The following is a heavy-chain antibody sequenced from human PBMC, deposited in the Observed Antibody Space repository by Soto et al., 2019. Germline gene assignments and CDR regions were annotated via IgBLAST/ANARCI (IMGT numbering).Heavy chain of an antibody. Sequence: QVQLQESGPGLVKPSETLSLTCTVSAGSISGYYWSWVRQPPGKGLEWIGDIYYSGTTSYNPSLRGRVTISVATSKNRLSLTLTSVTAAATAVYYCAGEYGADVGHLDYWGPGTLVTVSS. CDR2: IYYSGTT. D-gene: IGHD4-17*01. CDR1: AGSISGYY. CDR3: AGEYGADVGHLDY. V-gene: IGHV4-59*13. J-gene: IGHJ4*02.